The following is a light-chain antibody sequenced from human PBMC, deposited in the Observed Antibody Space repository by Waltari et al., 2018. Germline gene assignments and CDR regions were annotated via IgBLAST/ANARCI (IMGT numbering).Light chain of an antibody. CDR1: ARIKDNY. V-gene: IGKV3-20*01. CDR2: AAT. CDR3: EQYGTLPRT. J-gene: IGKJ1*01. Sequence: IVLTQSPGTLSLSPGAGAALSCRASARIKDNYLAWYQQKPGQAPRLLIYAATTRATGISGRFSGSGSGTDFTLTISRLETEDFATYYCEQYGTLPRTFGQGTKVEI.